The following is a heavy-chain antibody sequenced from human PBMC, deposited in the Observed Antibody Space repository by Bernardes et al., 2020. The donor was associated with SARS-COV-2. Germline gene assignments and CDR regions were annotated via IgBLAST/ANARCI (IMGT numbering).Heavy chain of an antibody. CDR3: ARDADSNSIGAGP. CDR2: IYYSGST. D-gene: IGHD3-16*01. J-gene: IGHJ5*02. CDR1: GGSISSYY. Sequence: ETLSLTCTVSGGSISSYYWSWIRQPPGKGLEWIGYIYYSGSTNYNPSLKSRVTISVDTSKNQFSLKLSSVTAADTAVYYCARDADSNSIGAGPWGQGTLVTVSS. V-gene: IGHV4-59*01.